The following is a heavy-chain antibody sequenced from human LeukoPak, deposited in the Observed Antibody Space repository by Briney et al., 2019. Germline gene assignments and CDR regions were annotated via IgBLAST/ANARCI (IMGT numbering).Heavy chain of an antibody. D-gene: IGHD3-22*01. V-gene: IGHV3-66*01. CDR3: ARDCSASSSDYYPLGY. J-gene: IGHJ4*02. Sequence: GGSLRLSCAASGFTVSSKYMSWVRQAPGRGLEWLSVIYNSGGTYYADSVKGRFTISRDNSKNTLYLQMNSLRVEATAVYFCARDCSASSSDYYPLGYWGQGTLVTVSS. CDR1: GFTVSSKY. CDR2: IYNSGGT.